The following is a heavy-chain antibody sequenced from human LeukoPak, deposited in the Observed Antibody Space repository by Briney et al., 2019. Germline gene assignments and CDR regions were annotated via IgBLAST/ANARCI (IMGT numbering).Heavy chain of an antibody. CDR1: GGSISSYY. V-gene: IGHV4-59*01. CDR3: ARGVYIAAAQYGY. Sequence: TSETLSLTCTVSGGSISSYYWSWIRQPPGKGLEWIGYIYYSGTTNYNPSLKSRVTISVDTSKNQFSLKPSSVTAADTAVYYCARGVYIAAAQYGYWGQGTLVTVSS. J-gene: IGHJ4*02. CDR2: IYYSGTT. D-gene: IGHD6-13*01.